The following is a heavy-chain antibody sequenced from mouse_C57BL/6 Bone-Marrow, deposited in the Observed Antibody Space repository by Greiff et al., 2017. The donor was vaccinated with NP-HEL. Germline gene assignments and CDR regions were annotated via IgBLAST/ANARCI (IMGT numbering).Heavy chain of an antibody. J-gene: IGHJ1*03. CDR3: ARDYYGSRGWYFDV. CDR1: GYTFTDYN. D-gene: IGHD1-1*01. V-gene: IGHV1-18*01. Sequence: EVQLQQSGPELVKPGASVKIPCKASGYTFTDYNMDWVKQSHGKSLEWIGDINPNNGGTIYNQKFKGKATLTVDKSSSTAYMELRRLTSEDTAVYYCARDYYGSRGWYFDVWGTGTTVTVSS. CDR2: INPNNGGT.